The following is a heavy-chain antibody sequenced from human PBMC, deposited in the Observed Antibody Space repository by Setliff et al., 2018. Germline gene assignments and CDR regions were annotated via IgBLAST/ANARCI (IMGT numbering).Heavy chain of an antibody. Sequence: GGSLSLSCAAAGFTFSSHWMHWVRQAPGKRLMWVSRINNDGSSTSYADSVKGRFTISRDNAKNTLYLQMNSLRAEDTAVYYCARATGWLQLSWGQGTQVTVSS. D-gene: IGHD5-12*01. V-gene: IGHV3-74*01. CDR3: ARATGWLQLS. J-gene: IGHJ4*02. CDR1: GFTFSSHW. CDR2: INNDGSST.